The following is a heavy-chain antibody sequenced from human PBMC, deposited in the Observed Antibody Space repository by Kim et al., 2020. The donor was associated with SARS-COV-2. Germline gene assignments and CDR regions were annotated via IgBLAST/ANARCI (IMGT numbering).Heavy chain of an antibody. CDR1: GYTFTGYY. CDR3: ARNYYGSGSYYLSYFDY. Sequence: ASVKVSCKASGYTFTGYYMHWVRQAPGQGLEWMGRINPNSGGTNYAQKFQGRVTMTRDTSISTAYMELSRLRSDDTAVYYCARNYYGSGSYYLSYFDYWGQGTLVTVSS. CDR2: INPNSGGT. V-gene: IGHV1-2*06. J-gene: IGHJ4*02. D-gene: IGHD3-10*01.